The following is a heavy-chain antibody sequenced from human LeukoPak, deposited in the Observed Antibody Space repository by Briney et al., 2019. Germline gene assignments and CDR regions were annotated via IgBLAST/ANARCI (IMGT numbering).Heavy chain of an antibody. Sequence: SETLSLTCTVSGGSISSSSYYWGWIRQPPGKGLEWIGNIYYSGSTYYNPSLRSRVTISVDTSKNQFSLKLSSVTAADTAVYYCARPSEGRYYYDSSGFSYYYYYMDVWGKGTTVTISS. J-gene: IGHJ6*03. CDR3: ARPSEGRYYYDSSGFSYYYYYMDV. V-gene: IGHV4-39*07. D-gene: IGHD3-22*01. CDR1: GGSISSSSYY. CDR2: IYYSGST.